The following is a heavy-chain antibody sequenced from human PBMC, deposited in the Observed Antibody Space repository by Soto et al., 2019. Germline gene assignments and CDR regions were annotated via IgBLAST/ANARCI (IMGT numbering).Heavy chain of an antibody. Sequence: PGGSLRLSCSASGFTFRSYCMNWVRQAPGKGLGWVANINQDGNEDNLLDSVKGRFTISRDNAKNSLFLQMNSLRVDDTAVYYCARTGDGHHDFLDYWGQGALVTVSS. CDR1: GFTFRSYC. CDR3: ARTGDGHHDFLDY. V-gene: IGHV3-7*01. CDR2: INQDGNED. J-gene: IGHJ4*02. D-gene: IGHD1-1*01.